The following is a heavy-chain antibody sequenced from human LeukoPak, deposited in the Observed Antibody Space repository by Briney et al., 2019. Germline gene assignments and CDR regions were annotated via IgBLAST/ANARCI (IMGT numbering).Heavy chain of an antibody. CDR3: ARLGTTFGWYCDL. J-gene: IGHJ2*01. D-gene: IGHD2/OR15-2a*01. Sequence: GESLKISCKGSGYSFINYWIGWVRQLTGKGLEWMGIIYPGDSDTRYSPSFQGQVTISADKSISTACLQWRRLKASDNAMYYCARLGTTFGWYCDLWGRGTLVTVSS. V-gene: IGHV5-51*01. CDR1: GYSFINYW. CDR2: IYPGDSDT.